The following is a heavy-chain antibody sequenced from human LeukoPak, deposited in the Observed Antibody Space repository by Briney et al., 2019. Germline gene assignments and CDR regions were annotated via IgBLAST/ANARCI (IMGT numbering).Heavy chain of an antibody. CDR3: ARDMSITTVRGVIILDAFDI. V-gene: IGHV3-7*03. CDR1: GFTFGNYW. J-gene: IGHJ3*02. Sequence: PGGSLRLSCAASGFTFGNYWMTWVRQAPGKGLECVANIKQDGSEEYFLDSVKGRFTISRDNAKNSLYLQMNSLRAEDTAVYYCARDMSITTVRGVIILDAFDIWGQGTMVTVSS. D-gene: IGHD3-10*01. CDR2: IKQDGSEE.